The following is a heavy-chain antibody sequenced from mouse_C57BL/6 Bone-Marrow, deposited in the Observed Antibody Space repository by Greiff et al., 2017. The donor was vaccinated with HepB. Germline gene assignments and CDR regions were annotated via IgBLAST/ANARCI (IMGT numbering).Heavy chain of an antibody. CDR1: GYTFTDYY. D-gene: IGHD1-1*02. V-gene: IGHV1-26*01. Sequence: VQLQQSGPELVKPGASVKISCKASGYTFTDYYMNWVKQSHGKSLEWIGDINPNNGGTSYNQKFKGKATLTVDKSSSTAYMELRSLTSEDSAVYYCARRRTGMFAYWGKGTLVTVSA. J-gene: IGHJ3*01. CDR2: INPNNGGT. CDR3: ARRRTGMFAY.